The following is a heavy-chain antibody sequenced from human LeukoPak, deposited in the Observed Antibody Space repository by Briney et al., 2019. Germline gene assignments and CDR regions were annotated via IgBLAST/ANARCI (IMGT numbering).Heavy chain of an antibody. V-gene: IGHV1-8*02. CDR1: GYTFSSYD. CDR3: AGYGSGSYYNGDAFDI. J-gene: IGHJ3*02. Sequence: ASVKVSCTASGYTFSSYDINWVRQATGQGLEWMGWMNPNSGNTGYAQKFQGRVTMTRNTSISTAYMELSSLRSEDTAVYYCAGYGSGSYYNGDAFDIWGQGTMVTVSS. CDR2: MNPNSGNT. D-gene: IGHD3-10*01.